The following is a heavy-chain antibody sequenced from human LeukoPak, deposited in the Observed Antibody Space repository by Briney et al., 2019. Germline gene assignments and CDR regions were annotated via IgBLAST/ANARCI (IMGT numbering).Heavy chain of an antibody. V-gene: IGHV3-21*01. Sequence: GGSLRLSCEASGFTFSSYSMNWVRQAPGKGLEWVSSISSSSSYIYYADSVKGRFTISRDNAKNSLYLQMNSLRAEDTAVYYCASLGKTMGAYGMDVWGQGTTVTVSS. CDR1: GFTFSSYS. CDR2: ISSSSSYI. D-gene: IGHD7-27*01. CDR3: ASLGKTMGAYGMDV. J-gene: IGHJ6*02.